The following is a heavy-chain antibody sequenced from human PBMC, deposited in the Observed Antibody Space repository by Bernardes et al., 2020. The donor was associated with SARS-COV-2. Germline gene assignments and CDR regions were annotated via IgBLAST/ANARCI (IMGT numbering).Heavy chain of an antibody. V-gene: IGHV4-39*01. J-gene: IGHJ4*02. Sequence: SETLSLTCTVSGGSISSSTYYWGWIRQPPGKGLEWIGSIYYSGSTYYNPSLKSRVTISVDTSKDQFSLRLSSVTAADTAVYYCARHRYSGWSIDYWGQGTLVTVSS. CDR1: GGSISSSTYY. CDR3: ARHRYSGWSIDY. CDR2: IYYSGST. D-gene: IGHD6-19*01.